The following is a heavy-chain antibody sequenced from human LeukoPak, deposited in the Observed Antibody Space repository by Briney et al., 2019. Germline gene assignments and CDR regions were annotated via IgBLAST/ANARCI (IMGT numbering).Heavy chain of an antibody. J-gene: IGHJ4*02. Sequence: GESLKISCKGSGYSLTNYWIGWVRQMPGKGLEWMGIIYPGDSDTRYSPSFQGQVTISADKSISTAYLQWSSLKASDTAMYYCARPPTTDSSGYKDYWGQGTLVTVPS. CDR1: GYSLTNYW. D-gene: IGHD3-22*01. CDR2: IYPGDSDT. V-gene: IGHV5-51*01. CDR3: ARPPTTDSSGYKDY.